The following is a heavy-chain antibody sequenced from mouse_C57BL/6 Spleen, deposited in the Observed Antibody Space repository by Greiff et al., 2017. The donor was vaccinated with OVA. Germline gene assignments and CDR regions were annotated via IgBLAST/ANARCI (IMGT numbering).Heavy chain of an antibody. CDR3: ARGYYGSSYEAMDY. CDR1: GYSFTSYY. V-gene: IGHV1-66*01. CDR2: IYPGSGNT. J-gene: IGHJ4*01. D-gene: IGHD1-1*01. Sequence: QVQLQQSGPELVKPGASVKISCKASGYSFTSYYIHWVKQRPGQGLEWIGWIYPGSGNTKYNEKFKGKAPLTADPSSSTAYRQLSSLTSEDSAVYYCARGYYGSSYEAMDYWGQGTSVTVSS.